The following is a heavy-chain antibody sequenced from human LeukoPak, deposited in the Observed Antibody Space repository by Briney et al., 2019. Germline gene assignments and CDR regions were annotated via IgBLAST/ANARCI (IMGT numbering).Heavy chain of an antibody. Sequence: GGSLRLSCAASGFTFDDYAMHWVRQAPGKGLEWVSGISWNSGSIGYADSVKGRFTISRDNAKNSLYLQMNSLRAEDTASYYCAKDISTRGYSYGGFDYWGQGTLVTVSS. CDR1: GFTFDDYA. CDR2: ISWNSGSI. V-gene: IGHV3-9*01. J-gene: IGHJ4*02. D-gene: IGHD5-18*01. CDR3: AKDISTRGYSYGGFDY.